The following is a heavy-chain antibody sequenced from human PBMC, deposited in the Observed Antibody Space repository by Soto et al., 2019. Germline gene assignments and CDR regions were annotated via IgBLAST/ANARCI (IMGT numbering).Heavy chain of an antibody. CDR2: IHINGRT. Sequence: SETLSLTCSVSGGSVSSYYWSWIRQPPGKGLEWIGYIHINGRTNHNPSLKSRVTLLVDTSKNQVSLKLTSVTAADTAVYYCARGLGNYPWSFNSWGQGTLVTVSS. CDR3: ARGLGNYPWSFNS. V-gene: IGHV4-59*02. D-gene: IGHD3-16*02. J-gene: IGHJ4*02. CDR1: GGSVSSYY.